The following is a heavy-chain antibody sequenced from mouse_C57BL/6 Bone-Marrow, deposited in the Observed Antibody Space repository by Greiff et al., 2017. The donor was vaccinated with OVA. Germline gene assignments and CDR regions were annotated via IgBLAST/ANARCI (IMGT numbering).Heavy chain of an antibody. J-gene: IGHJ3*01. CDR3: EMNDYYGGSYGFAY. Sequence: QVQLKQPGAELVKPGASVKVSCKASGYTFTSYWMHWVKQRPGQGLEWIGRIHPSDSDTNYNQKFKGKATLTVDKSSSTAYMQLSSLTTEDTAVKYGEMNDYYGGSYGFAYWGQGTLVTVSA. D-gene: IGHD1-1*01. V-gene: IGHV1-74*01. CDR2: IHPSDSDT. CDR1: GYTFTSYW.